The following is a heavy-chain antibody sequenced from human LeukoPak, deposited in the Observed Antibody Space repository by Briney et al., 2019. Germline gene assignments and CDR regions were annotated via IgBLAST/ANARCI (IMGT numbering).Heavy chain of an antibody. J-gene: IGHJ4*02. CDR2: ISYDGSNK. CDR1: GFTFSSYG. D-gene: IGHD6-13*01. V-gene: IGHV3-30*18. Sequence: PGRSLRLSCAASGFTFSSYGMHWVRQAPGKGLEWVAVISYDGSNKYYADSVKGRFTISRDNSKNTLYLQMNSLGAEDTAVYYCAKDRAAYLDYWGQGTLVTVSS. CDR3: AKDRAAYLDY.